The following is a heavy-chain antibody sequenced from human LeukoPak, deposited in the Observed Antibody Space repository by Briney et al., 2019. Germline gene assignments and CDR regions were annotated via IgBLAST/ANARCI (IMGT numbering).Heavy chain of an antibody. V-gene: IGHV1-8*01. CDR3: ARKNYGSNRWFDP. CDR1: RYTFTSYD. Sequence: ASVKVSCKASRYTFTSYDINWVRQATGQGLEWMGWMNPNSGNTVYAQKFQGRVTMTRNTSISTAYMELSSLRSEDTAVYYCARKNYGSNRWFDPWGQGTLVTVSS. CDR2: MNPNSGNT. D-gene: IGHD4/OR15-4a*01. J-gene: IGHJ5*02.